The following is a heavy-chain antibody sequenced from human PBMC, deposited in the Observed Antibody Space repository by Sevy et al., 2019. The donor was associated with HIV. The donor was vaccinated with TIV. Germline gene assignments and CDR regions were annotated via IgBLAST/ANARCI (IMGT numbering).Heavy chain of an antibody. CDR1: GGSISRGQFY. Sequence: SETLSLACAVSGGSISRGQFYWAWLRQPAGKGLEWIGRVPNTGSATYNPSLRNRVGMSIDTSKNQFSLTLSSVTAADTAVYYCARNVGDYVFRYSDLWGRGTLVTVSS. D-gene: IGHD4-17*01. J-gene: IGHJ2*01. CDR2: VPNTGSA. V-gene: IGHV4-61*02. CDR3: ARNVGDYVFRYSDL.